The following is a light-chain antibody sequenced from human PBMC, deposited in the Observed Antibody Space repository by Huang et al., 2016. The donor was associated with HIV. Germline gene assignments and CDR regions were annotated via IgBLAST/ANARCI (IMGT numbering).Light chain of an antibody. Sequence: DIQMTQSPSSLSASVGDRVTITCQASQDISNYLNWYQQKPVKAPKLLIYDASNLETGVPSRFSGSGSGTDFTFTISSLQPEDTATYYCQQYNNLPTFGQGTKLEIK. CDR2: DAS. CDR3: QQYNNLPT. CDR1: QDISNY. J-gene: IGKJ2*01. V-gene: IGKV1-33*01.